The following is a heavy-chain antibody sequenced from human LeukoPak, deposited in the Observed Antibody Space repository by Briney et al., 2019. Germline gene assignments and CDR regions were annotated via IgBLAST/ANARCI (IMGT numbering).Heavy chain of an antibody. J-gene: IGHJ6*02. CDR3: ARLGYQLLTYYYYGMDV. D-gene: IGHD2-2*01. Sequence: GGSLRLSCAASGFTFSSNYMSWVRQAPGKGLEWVSVIYSGGSTYYADSVKGRFTISRDNSKNTLYLQMNSLRAEDTAVYYCARLGYQLLTYYYYGMDVWGQGTTVTVSS. V-gene: IGHV3-53*01. CDR2: IYSGGST. CDR1: GFTFSSNY.